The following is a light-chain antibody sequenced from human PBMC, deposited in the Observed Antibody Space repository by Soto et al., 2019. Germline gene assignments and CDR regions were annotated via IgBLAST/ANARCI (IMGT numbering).Light chain of an antibody. CDR3: AAWDDSLNGVV. Sequence: QSVLTQPPSASGTPGQRVTISCSGSSSNIGGNTVVWYQQLPGTAPKLLIYSNNQRPSGVPDRFSASKSGTSASLAISGLQSDDEADYSCAAWDDSLNGVVFGGGTKVTVL. CDR2: SNN. CDR1: SSNIGGNT. J-gene: IGLJ2*01. V-gene: IGLV1-44*01.